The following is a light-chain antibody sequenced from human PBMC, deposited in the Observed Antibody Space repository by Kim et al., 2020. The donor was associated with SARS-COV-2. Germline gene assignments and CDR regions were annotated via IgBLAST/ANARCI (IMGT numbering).Light chain of an antibody. CDR3: FQRSAWPLT. V-gene: IGKV3-11*01. J-gene: IGKJ4*01. CDR1: QGVRSN. CDR2: RVS. Sequence: LSPGERATLSCRASQGVRSNIAWYQQKPGQAPRLLIDRVSNRATGIPARFSGSGSGTDFTLTISSLEPEDFAVYYCFQRSAWPLTFGGGTKVDIK.